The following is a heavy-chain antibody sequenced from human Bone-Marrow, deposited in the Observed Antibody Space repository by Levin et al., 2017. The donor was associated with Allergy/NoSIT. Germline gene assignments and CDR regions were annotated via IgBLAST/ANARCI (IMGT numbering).Heavy chain of an antibody. D-gene: IGHD2-21*01. Sequence: GGSLRLSCAASGFTFSSYWMHWVRRAPGKGLVWVSRINSDGTSTSYADSVKGRFTISRDSAKNTLYLQVNSLRAEDTAVYYCARGNSHAFDRWGQGTLVTVSS. CDR2: INSDGTST. J-gene: IGHJ3*02. CDR1: GFTFSSYW. V-gene: IGHV3-74*01. CDR3: ARGNSHAFDR.